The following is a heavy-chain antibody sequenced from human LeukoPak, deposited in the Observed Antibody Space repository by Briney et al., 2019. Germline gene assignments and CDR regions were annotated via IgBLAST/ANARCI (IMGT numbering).Heavy chain of an antibody. J-gene: IGHJ6*03. CDR2: MNPNSGNT. Sequence: GASVKVSCKASGYTFTSYDINWVRQATGQGLEWMGWMNPNSGNTGYAQKFQGRVTMTRNTSISTAYMELSSLRSEDTAVYYCARGRQAGRYRFGELLYPAYYYYYMDVWGKGTTVTVSS. V-gene: IGHV1-8*01. D-gene: IGHD3-10*01. CDR3: ARGRQAGRYRFGELLYPAYYYYYMDV. CDR1: GYTFTSYD.